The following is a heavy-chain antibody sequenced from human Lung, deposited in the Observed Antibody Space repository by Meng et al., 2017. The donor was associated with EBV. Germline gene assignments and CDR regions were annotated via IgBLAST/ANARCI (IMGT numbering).Heavy chain of an antibody. CDR1: GGSFSDYS. D-gene: IGHD5-18*01. Sequence: VQLRQGGAGLLRPSETLSLTCAVYGGSFSDYSWNWIRQSPGKGLEWIGEITHSGNTYYDPSLKSRVTISVDTSKNQFSLRLRSVTAADTAVYYCARGSAYNYDIDFWGQGNLVTVSS. CDR2: ITHSGNT. J-gene: IGHJ4*02. V-gene: IGHV4-34*01. CDR3: ARGSAYNYDIDF.